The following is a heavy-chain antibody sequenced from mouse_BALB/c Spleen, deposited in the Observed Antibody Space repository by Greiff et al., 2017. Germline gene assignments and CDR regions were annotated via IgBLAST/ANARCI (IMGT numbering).Heavy chain of an antibody. CDR3: ARGGYGSRSYAMDY. V-gene: IGHV1-63*02. CDR2: IYPGGGYT. J-gene: IGHJ4*01. CDR1: GYTFTNYW. Sequence: VQLVESGAELVRPGTSVKISCKASGYTFTNYWLGWVKQRPGHGLEWIGDIYPGGGYTNYNEKFKGKATLTADTSSSTAYMQLSSLTSEDSAVYFCARGGYGSRSYAMDYWGQGTSVTVSS. D-gene: IGHD1-1*01.